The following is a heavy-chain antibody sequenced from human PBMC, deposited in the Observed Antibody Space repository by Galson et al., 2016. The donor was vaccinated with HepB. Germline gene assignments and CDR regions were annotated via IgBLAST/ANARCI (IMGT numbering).Heavy chain of an antibody. D-gene: IGHD7-27*01. CDR2: IKRKSEGETT. J-gene: IGHJ3*01. CDR3: AADTILTGDYAFDF. V-gene: IGHV3-15*07. Sequence: WVRQAPGKGLEWVGRIKRKSEGETTDYAAPVKGRFTISKDDSKNTLFLQMNSLKTKDTAVYYCAADTILTGDYAFDFWGQGTLVTVSS.